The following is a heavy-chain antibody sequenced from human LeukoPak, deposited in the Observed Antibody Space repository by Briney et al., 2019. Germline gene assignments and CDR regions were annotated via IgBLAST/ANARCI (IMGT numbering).Heavy chain of an antibody. CDR1: GYTFTGYY. Sequence: ASVKVSCKASGYTFTGYYMHWVGQAPGQGGEGMGRINPNSGGTNYAQTFQGRVTMTRDTSISTAYMELSRLRSDDTAVYYCARTYDPGAFDIWGQGTMVTVSS. D-gene: IGHD3-16*01. CDR3: ARTYDPGAFDI. J-gene: IGHJ3*02. CDR2: INPNSGGT. V-gene: IGHV1-2*06.